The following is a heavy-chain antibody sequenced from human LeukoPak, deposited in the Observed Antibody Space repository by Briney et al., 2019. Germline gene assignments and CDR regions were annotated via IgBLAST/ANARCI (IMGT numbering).Heavy chain of an antibody. Sequence: GGSLRLSCAASGFTFSSYGMHWVRQAPGKGLESVAVIWYDGSNKYYADSVKGRFTISRDNSKNTLYLQMNSLRAEDTAVYYCAKGAPDYHGTACYFDYWGQGTLVTVSS. V-gene: IGHV3-33*06. J-gene: IGHJ4*02. CDR2: IWYDGSNK. D-gene: IGHD3-10*01. CDR3: AKGAPDYHGTACYFDY. CDR1: GFTFSSYG.